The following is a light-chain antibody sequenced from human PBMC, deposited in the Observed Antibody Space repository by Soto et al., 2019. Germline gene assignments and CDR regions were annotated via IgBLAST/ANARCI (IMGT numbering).Light chain of an antibody. CDR2: LGS. CDR1: QSLLHSNGYNY. J-gene: IGKJ1*01. V-gene: IGKV2-28*01. Sequence: DIVVTQSPLTLPVTPGETASISCRSSQSLLHSNGYNYLDWYLQKPGQSPQLLIYLGSNRASGVPDRFSGSGSGTDFTLKISRVEAEDVGVYYCVQALQSPPWTFGKGPRWKSN. CDR3: VQALQSPPWT.